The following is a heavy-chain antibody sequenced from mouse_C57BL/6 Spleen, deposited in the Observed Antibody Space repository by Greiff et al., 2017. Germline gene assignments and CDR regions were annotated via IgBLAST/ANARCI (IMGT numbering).Heavy chain of an antibody. CDR1: GYTFTSYW. CDR2: IHPNSGST. D-gene: IGHD2-4*01. V-gene: IGHV1-64*01. CDR3: ARKPVYYDYDERDY. Sequence: VQLQQSGAELVKPGASVKLSCKASGYTFTSYWMHWVKQRPGQGLEWIGMIHPNSGSTNYNEKFKSKATLTVDKSSSTAYMQLSSLTSEDSAVYYCARKPVYYDYDERDYWGQGTTRTVSS. J-gene: IGHJ2*01.